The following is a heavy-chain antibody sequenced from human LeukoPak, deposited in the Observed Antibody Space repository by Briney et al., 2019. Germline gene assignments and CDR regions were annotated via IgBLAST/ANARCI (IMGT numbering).Heavy chain of an antibody. V-gene: IGHV4-59*01. CDR2: VYYSGST. J-gene: IGHJ4*02. D-gene: IGHD2-2*01. CDR1: GGSISNYY. CDR3: ARSKYHLLY. Sequence: TSETLSLTCTVSGGSISNYYWTWIRQPPGKGLEWIGYVYYSGSTNYNPSLKSRVTISVDTSKNQFSLKLSSVTAADTAVYYCARSKYHLLYWGQGTLVTVYS.